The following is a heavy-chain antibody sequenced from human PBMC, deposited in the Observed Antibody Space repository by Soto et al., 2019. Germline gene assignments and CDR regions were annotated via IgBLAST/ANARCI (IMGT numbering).Heavy chain of an antibody. CDR3: ARVLFGRGNWFDP. CDR1: GGSISSYY. CDR2: IYYSGST. J-gene: IGHJ5*02. V-gene: IGHV4-59*01. Sequence: LSLTCTVSGGSISSYYWSWIRQPPGKGLGWIGYIYYSGSTNYNPSLKSRVTISVDTSKNQFSLKLSSVTAADTAVYYCARVLFGRGNWFDPWGQGTLVTVSS. D-gene: IGHD3-3*01.